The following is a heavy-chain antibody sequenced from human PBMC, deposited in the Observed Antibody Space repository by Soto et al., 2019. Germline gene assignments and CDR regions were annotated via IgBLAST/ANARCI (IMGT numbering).Heavy chain of an antibody. CDR2: ISYDGSNK. CDR3: AKVGYGDIVIDY. Sequence: GWSLRLSCAASGSTFSSYGLHWVCQAPGTGLEWVVVISYDGSNKYYADSVQGRFTISRDNSKNTLYLQMNSLRAEDTAVYYCAKVGYGDIVIDYWGQGTLVTVSS. V-gene: IGHV3-30*18. J-gene: IGHJ4*02. CDR1: GSTFSSYG. D-gene: IGHD4-17*01.